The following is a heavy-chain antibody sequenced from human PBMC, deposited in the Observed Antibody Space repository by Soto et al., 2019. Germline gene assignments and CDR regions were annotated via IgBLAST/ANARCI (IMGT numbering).Heavy chain of an antibody. Sequence: ASVKVSCKASGYTFTDYDINWVRQATGQGLEWMGWMNPSSGYTGYAQKFQGRVTMTWDTSISTAYMELSSLTSADTAVYYCARFVRHQLPTIDYWGQGALVTVS. V-gene: IGHV1-8*01. CDR1: GYTFTDYD. CDR2: MNPSSGYT. D-gene: IGHD1-26*01. J-gene: IGHJ4*02. CDR3: ARFVRHQLPTIDY.